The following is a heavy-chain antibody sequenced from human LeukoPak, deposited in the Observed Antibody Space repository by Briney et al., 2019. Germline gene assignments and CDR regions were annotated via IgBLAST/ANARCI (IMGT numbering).Heavy chain of an antibody. CDR2: INEDGSKK. CDR3: VQGGHFDF. V-gene: IGHV3-7*01. Sequence: PAGSLRLSCAASGFPFSTIWMTWGRQTPGKGPEWVANINEDGSKKYYVDPVKGRFTISRDNGKNSLYLEMNSLRADDTALYFCVQGGHFDFWGQRAPVTVSS. J-gene: IGHJ4*02. D-gene: IGHD3-16*01. CDR1: GFPFSTIW.